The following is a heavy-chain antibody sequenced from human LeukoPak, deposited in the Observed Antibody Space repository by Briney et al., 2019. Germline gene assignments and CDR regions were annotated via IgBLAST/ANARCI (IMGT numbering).Heavy chain of an antibody. Sequence: SETLSLTCAVYGGTFSGYCWSWIRQPPGKGLEWVGEINHSGSTNYNPSLKSRVTISVDTSKNQFSLKLSSVTAADTAVYYCARGNTATNYYYYVDVWGKGTTVTVSS. J-gene: IGHJ6*03. CDR3: ARGNTATNYYYYVDV. V-gene: IGHV4-34*01. CDR1: GGTFSGYC. D-gene: IGHD5-18*01. CDR2: INHSGST.